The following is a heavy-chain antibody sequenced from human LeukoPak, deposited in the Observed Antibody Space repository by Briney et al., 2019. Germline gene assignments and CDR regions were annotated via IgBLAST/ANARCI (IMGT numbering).Heavy chain of an antibody. V-gene: IGHV3-23*01. D-gene: IGHD1-1*01. CDR2: ISGRGGNT. Sequence: GGSLRLSCAASGFTFSNYDMNWIRQAPGKGLEWVSGISGRGGNTNYADSVKGRFTISRDNSKNTLYLQMNSLRAEDTAIYYCAKGLERESRLDFWGQGTLVTVSS. CDR3: AKGLERESRLDF. CDR1: GFTFSNYD. J-gene: IGHJ4*02.